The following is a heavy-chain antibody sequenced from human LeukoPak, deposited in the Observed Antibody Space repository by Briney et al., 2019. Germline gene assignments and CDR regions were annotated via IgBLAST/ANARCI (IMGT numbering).Heavy chain of an antibody. J-gene: IGHJ6*03. Sequence: PSETLSLTCTVSGGSISSSSYYWGWVRQAPGKGLEWVANIKQDGSEKYYVDSVKGRFTISRDNAKNSLYLQMNSLRAEDTAVYYCARDPTTVTTFDYYYYMDVWGKGTTVTVSS. V-gene: IGHV3-7*03. CDR3: ARDPTTVTTFDYYYYMDV. CDR2: IKQDGSEK. D-gene: IGHD4-17*01. CDR1: GGSISSSSYY.